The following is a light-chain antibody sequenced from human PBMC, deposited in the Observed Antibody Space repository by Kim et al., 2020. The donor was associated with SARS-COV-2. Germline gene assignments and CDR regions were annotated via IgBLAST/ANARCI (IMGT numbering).Light chain of an antibody. CDR1: QSVSSN. CDR2: GAS. CDR3: QQYNNWPPLT. V-gene: IGKV3-15*01. Sequence: SPGERATLSCRASQSVSSNLAWYHQKPAQAPRLLIYGASTRATGIPARFSGSGSGTEFTLTISSLQSEDFAVYYCQQYNNWPPLTFGGGTKVDIK. J-gene: IGKJ4*01.